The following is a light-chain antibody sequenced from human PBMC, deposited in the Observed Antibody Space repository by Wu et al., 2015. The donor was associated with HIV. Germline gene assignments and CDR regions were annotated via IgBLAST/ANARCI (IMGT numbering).Light chain of an antibody. J-gene: IGKJ4*01. CDR3: QQYSTSST. CDR1: QSITNR. Sequence: DIQMTQSLSTVSASVGDTVTITCRASQSITNRLAWYQQKSGEAPKLLIYKTSTLESGAPSRFSGSGSGTEFTLTINSLQPDDFATYFCQQYSTSSTFGGGTKVEIK. CDR2: KTS. V-gene: IGKV1-5*03.